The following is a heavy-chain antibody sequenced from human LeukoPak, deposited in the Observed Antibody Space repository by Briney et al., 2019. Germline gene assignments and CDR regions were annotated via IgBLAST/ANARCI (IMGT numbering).Heavy chain of an antibody. CDR1: GFTFDDYA. Sequence: GGSLRLSCAASGFTFDDYAMHWVRQAPGKGVEWVSGISWNSGSIGYADSVKGRFTISRDNAKNSLYLQMNSLRAEDTALYYCAKARTSILTPFDYWGQGTLVTVSS. D-gene: IGHD3-9*01. CDR3: AKARTSILTPFDY. V-gene: IGHV3-9*01. J-gene: IGHJ4*02. CDR2: ISWNSGSI.